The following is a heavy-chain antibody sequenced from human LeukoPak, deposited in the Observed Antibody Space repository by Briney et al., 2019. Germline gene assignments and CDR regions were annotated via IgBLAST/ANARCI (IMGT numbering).Heavy chain of an antibody. V-gene: IGHV4-59*01. J-gene: IGHJ5*02. D-gene: IGHD2-15*01. CDR2: NYYSGST. Sequence: SEALSLTCTVPGGSISSYYWSWIRQPPGRGLEWIGYNYYSGSTNYNPSLKSRVTISVDTSKNQFSLKLSSVTAADTAVYYCARGRGYCSGGSCYLRFDPWGQGTLVTVSS. CDR1: GGSISSYY. CDR3: ARGRGYCSGGSCYLRFDP.